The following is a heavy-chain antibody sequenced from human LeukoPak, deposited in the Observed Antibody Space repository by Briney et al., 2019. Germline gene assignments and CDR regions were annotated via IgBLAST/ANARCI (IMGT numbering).Heavy chain of an antibody. D-gene: IGHD3-22*01. V-gene: IGHV3-23*01. CDR3: AKGAIIVAQTYDY. CDR2: ISGGGSNT. Sequence: GGSLRLSCAASGFTFSSYAMSWVRQAPGKGLEWVSAISGGGSNTYYADSVQGRFTISRDNSRNTLYLQMNSLRAEDTAVYYCAKGAIIVAQTYDYWGQGTLVTVSS. J-gene: IGHJ4*02. CDR1: GFTFSSYA.